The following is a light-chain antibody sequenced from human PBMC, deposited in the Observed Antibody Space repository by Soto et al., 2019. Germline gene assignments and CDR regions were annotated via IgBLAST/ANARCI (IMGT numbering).Light chain of an antibody. V-gene: IGKV3-15*01. CDR3: QQYNNWLWT. CDR1: QSVSSS. CDR2: RAS. Sequence: VMTQSPATLSVSPGERAPLSCMASQSVSSSLAWYQQKPGQAPRLLIYRASTRATGISARFSGSGSGTEFTLTISSLQSEDFAVYYCQQYNNWLWTFGQGTKVDIK. J-gene: IGKJ1*01.